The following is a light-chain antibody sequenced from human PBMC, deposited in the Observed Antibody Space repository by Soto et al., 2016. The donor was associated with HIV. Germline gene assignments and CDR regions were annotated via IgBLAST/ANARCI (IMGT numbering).Light chain of an antibody. J-gene: IGLJ1*01. Sequence: SYELTQPPSVSVSPGQTASVSCSGDMLEDKNVFWYHQKPGQSPLLVMYQTTKRPTGIPERFSGSNSGSTATLTISGAQAMDEGDYHCQAWDSHSGAFVFGSGTEVTVL. V-gene: IGLV3-1*01. CDR2: QTT. CDR3: QAWDSHSGAFV. CDR1: MLEDKN.